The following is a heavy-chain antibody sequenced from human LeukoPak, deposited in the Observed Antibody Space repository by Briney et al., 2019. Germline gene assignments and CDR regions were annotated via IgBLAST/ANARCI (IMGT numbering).Heavy chain of an antibody. V-gene: IGHV4-39*01. J-gene: IGHJ4*02. Sequence: SETLSLTCSVSGGSVSSSSYYWGWVRQPPGKGLEWIGSFHYSGSTYYNPSLKSRVTISGDTSKNQFSLKLRSVTAADTAVYYCASLVVVVVTASGIDYWGQGTLVTVSS. CDR2: FHYSGST. D-gene: IGHD2-21*02. CDR3: ASLVVVVVTASGIDY. CDR1: GGSVSSSSYY.